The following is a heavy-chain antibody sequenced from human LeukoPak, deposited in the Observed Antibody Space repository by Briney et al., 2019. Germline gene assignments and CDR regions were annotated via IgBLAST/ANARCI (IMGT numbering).Heavy chain of an antibody. Sequence: GGSLRLSCAASGSTFDDYGMSWVRQAPGKGLEWVSGINWNGGSTGYADSVKGRFTISRDNAKNSLYLQMNSLRAEDMALYYCAKDSTVGAREGGYFDYWGQGTLVTVSS. D-gene: IGHD1-26*01. CDR2: INWNGGST. CDR1: GSTFDDYG. CDR3: AKDSTVGAREGGYFDY. V-gene: IGHV3-20*04. J-gene: IGHJ4*02.